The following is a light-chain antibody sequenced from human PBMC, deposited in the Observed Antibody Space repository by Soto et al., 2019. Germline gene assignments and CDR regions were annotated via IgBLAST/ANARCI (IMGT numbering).Light chain of an antibody. J-gene: IGKJ1*01. CDR2: DAS. V-gene: IGKV3-15*01. Sequence: IVMTQSPATLSVSPGERATLSCRAGQTIYSNVAWYQQKPGQAPRLFIYDASTKATGIPARFSGSGSGTEFTLTISSLQSEDFAVYYCQQYNSWPETFGQGTKVDI. CDR1: QTIYSN. CDR3: QQYNSWPET.